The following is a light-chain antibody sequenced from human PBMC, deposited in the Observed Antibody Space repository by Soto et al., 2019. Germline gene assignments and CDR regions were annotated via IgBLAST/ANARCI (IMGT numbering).Light chain of an antibody. J-gene: IGLJ2*01. CDR2: YDS. Sequence: SYELTQPPSVSVAPGKTARITCGGNNIGSKSVHWYQQKPGQAPVLVISYDSDRPSGIPERFSGSNSGSTATLTISRVEAGDDADYYCQVWDSSSDHVVFGGETKLTVL. CDR3: QVWDSSSDHVV. V-gene: IGLV3-21*04. CDR1: NIGSKS.